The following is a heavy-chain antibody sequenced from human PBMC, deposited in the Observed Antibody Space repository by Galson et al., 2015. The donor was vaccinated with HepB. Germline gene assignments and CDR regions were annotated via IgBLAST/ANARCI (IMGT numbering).Heavy chain of an antibody. CDR2: IWHDGRNK. CDR3: AARTYCSSTSCSRPDYYGLDV. V-gene: IGHV3-33*01. J-gene: IGHJ6*02. Sequence: PLRLSCAASGLSFPSHGMYWVRQAPGKGRAWVAIIWHDGRNKYYAEFVKGRFTISSDNSKNTMYLPMNNLRAEDTAVYYCAARTYCSSTSCSRPDYYGLDVWGQGTTVTVSS. D-gene: IGHD2-2*01. CDR1: GLSFPSHG.